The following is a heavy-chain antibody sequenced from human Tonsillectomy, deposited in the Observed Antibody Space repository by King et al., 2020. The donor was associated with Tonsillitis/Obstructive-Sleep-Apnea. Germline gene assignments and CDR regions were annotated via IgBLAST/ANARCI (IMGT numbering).Heavy chain of an antibody. V-gene: IGHV4-39*01. J-gene: IGHJ6*02. CDR1: GGSISSSSYY. D-gene: IGHD2-2*01. CDR2: IYYSGST. Sequence: QLQESGPGLVKPSETLSLTCTVSGGSISSSSYYWGWIRQPPGKGLEWTGSIYYSGSTYYNPSLKSRVTISVDTSKNQFSLKLSSVTAADTAVYYCARHCSSTSCYQGGSYYYYGMDVWGQGTTVTVSS. CDR3: ARHCSSTSCYQGGSYYYYGMDV.